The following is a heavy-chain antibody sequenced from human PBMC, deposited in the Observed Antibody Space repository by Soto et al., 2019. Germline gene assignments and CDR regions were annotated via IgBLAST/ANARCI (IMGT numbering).Heavy chain of an antibody. J-gene: IGHJ4*02. D-gene: IGHD4-17*01. CDR3: ARGPYGDRPVDY. CDR2: IYHLGNT. V-gene: IGHV4-39*01. Sequence: SETLSLTCTVFGGSISSSSSYWGWIRQPPGKGLEWIGGIYHLGNTYYNPSLGGRVSISVDTSKNQFSLKLSSVTAADTAVYYCARGPYGDRPVDYWGQGTLVTVSS. CDR1: GGSISSSSSY.